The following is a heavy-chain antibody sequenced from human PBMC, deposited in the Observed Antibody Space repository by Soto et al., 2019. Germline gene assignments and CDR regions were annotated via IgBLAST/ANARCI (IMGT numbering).Heavy chain of an antibody. D-gene: IGHD3-10*01. J-gene: IGHJ6*02. V-gene: IGHV1-69*08. CDR2: IIPILGIA. CDR1: GGTFSSYT. Sequence: QVQLVQSGAEVKKPGSSVKVSCKASGGTFSSYTISWVRQAPGQGLEWMGRIIPILGIANYAQKFQGRVTITADKSTSTAYMELGSLRSEDTAVYYCARDIGEPVHYYYYYGMDVWGQGTTVTVSS. CDR3: ARDIGEPVHYYYYYGMDV.